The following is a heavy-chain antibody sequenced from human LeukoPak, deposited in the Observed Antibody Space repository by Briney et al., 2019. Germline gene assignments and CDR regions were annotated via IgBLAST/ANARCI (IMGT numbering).Heavy chain of an antibody. J-gene: IGHJ4*02. V-gene: IGHV4-4*07. CDR1: VGSISSYY. CDR3: ARQGYTASYYFLDY. CDR2: IYASGTT. Sequence: PSETLSLTCTVSVGSISSYYWGWVRQPAGKGLRWIGRIYASGTTNYNPSLKSRLTMSVDTSKNQFSLKLRSVTAADTAVYFCARQGYTASYYFLDYWSQGTLVTVSS. D-gene: IGHD1-26*01.